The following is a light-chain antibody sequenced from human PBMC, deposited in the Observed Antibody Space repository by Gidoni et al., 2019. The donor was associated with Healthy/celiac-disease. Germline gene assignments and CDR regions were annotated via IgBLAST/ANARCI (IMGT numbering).Light chain of an antibody. J-gene: IGKJ1*01. Sequence: DIQMTQSPSTLAASVGDRVTINCRASQSISSWLAWYQQKPGKAPKLLIYKASSLESGVPSRFSGSGSGTEFTLIISSLQPDDFATYYCQQYNSYWTFGQGTKVEIK. CDR2: KAS. CDR3: QQYNSYWT. CDR1: QSISSW. V-gene: IGKV1-5*03.